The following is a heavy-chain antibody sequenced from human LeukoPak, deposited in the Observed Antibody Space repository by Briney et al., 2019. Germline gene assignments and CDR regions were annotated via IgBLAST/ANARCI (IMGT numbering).Heavy chain of an antibody. V-gene: IGHV1-18*01. CDR1: GYTFTTYG. D-gene: IGHD2-21*02. Sequence: ASVKVSCKASGYTFTTYGISWVRQAPGQGLEWMGWISGYNGNTNYAQKLQGRVTMTTDTSTRKAYVELRSLRSDDTAVYYCARGGVTAIPFDYWGQGTLVTVSS. J-gene: IGHJ4*02. CDR2: ISGYNGNT. CDR3: ARGGVTAIPFDY.